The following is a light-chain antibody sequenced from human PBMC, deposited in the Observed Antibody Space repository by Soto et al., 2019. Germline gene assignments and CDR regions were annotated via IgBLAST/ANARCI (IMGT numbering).Light chain of an antibody. CDR3: QQRSTWPLIT. Sequence: EIVLTQSPATLSLSPGERATLSCRASQSVGTYLAWYQQKPGLAPRLLIYDASNRATGIPARFSGSGSGTDFTLTISSLEPEDFAVYYCQQRSTWPLITFGQGTRLRL. CDR1: QSVGTY. J-gene: IGKJ5*01. CDR2: DAS. V-gene: IGKV3-11*01.